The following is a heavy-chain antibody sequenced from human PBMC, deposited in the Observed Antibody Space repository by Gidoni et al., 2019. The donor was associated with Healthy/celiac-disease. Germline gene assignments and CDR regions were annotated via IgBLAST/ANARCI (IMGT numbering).Heavy chain of an antibody. CDR1: GFPFSSYW. CDR3: ARDQAYGDYLDWFDP. V-gene: IGHV3-74*01. Sequence: EVQLVESGGGLVQPGGSLRISCAASGFPFSSYWMHWVRQAPGKGLVWVSRINSDGSSTSYADSVKGRFTISRDNAKNTLYLQMNSLRAEDTAVYYCARDQAYGDYLDWFDPWGQGTLVTVSS. D-gene: IGHD4-17*01. J-gene: IGHJ5*02. CDR2: INSDGSST.